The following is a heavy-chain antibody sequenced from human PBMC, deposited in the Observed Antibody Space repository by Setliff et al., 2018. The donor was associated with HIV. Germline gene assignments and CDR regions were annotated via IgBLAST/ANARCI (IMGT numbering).Heavy chain of an antibody. CDR3: ARDASAPPLNWFDP. V-gene: IGHV1-69*13. J-gene: IGHJ5*02. CDR1: GGTLSTYG. CDR2: IIPIFDTT. Sequence: SVKVSCKASGGTLSTYGISWVRQAPGQGLEWMGGIIPIFDTTNYAQKFRGRVTITADESTGTVYMELTSLRSEDTAVYYGARDASAPPLNWFDPWGQGTLVTVSS.